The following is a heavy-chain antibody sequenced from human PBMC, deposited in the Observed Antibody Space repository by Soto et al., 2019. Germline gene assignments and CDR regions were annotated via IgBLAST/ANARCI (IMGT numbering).Heavy chain of an antibody. Sequence: SGGSLRLSCAASGFTFDDYAMHWVRQGPGKGLEWVSGISWNSGGIGYADSVKGRFTISRDNAKNSLYLQMDRLRPEDTAFYYCAKSPHDILIGSAFDYWGQGTLVTVSS. V-gene: IGHV3-9*01. D-gene: IGHD3-9*01. CDR3: AKSPHDILIGSAFDY. J-gene: IGHJ4*02. CDR1: GFTFDDYA. CDR2: ISWNSGGI.